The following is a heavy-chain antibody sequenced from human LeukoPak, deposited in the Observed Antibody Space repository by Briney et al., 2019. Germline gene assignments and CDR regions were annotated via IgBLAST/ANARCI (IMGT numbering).Heavy chain of an antibody. CDR2: ITGSGGTT. D-gene: IGHD3-3*01. CDR3: AREATGTGVDDY. CDR1: GFTFSSYG. Sequence: PGGSLRLSCAASGFTFSSYGMSWVRQAPGKGPQWVSAITGSGGTTYYADSVKGRFTISRDNSKNTLYLQMNSLRAEDTAVYYCAREATGTGVDDYWGQGTLVTVSS. J-gene: IGHJ4*02. V-gene: IGHV3-23*01.